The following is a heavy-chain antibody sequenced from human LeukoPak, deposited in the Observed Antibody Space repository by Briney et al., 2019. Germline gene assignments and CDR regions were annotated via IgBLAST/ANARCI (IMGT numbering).Heavy chain of an antibody. D-gene: IGHD3-22*01. CDR3: ARDAYYYDSSGENWFDP. V-gene: IGHV4-61*02. Sequence: PSQTLSLTCTVSGGSISSGSYHWSWLRQPAGKGLEWIGRIYTSGSTNYNPSLKSRVTISVDTSKNQFSLKLSSVTAADTAVYYCARDAYYYDSSGENWFDPWGQGTLVTVSS. J-gene: IGHJ5*02. CDR2: IYTSGST. CDR1: GGSISSGSYH.